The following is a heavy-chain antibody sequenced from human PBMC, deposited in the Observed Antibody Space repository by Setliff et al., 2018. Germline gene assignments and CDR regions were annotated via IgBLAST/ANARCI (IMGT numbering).Heavy chain of an antibody. V-gene: IGHV3-7*03. CDR1: GFTFSNFW. J-gene: IGHJ6*03. Sequence: GSLRLSCAASGFTFSNFWMGWVRQAPGKGLEWVANVNPDGSDEYYVDSVKGRFTISRDNAKNSLYLQMNSLRVEDTAVYYCARDGYPGYYYYYMDVWGKGTTVTVSS. CDR3: ARDGYPGYYYYYMDV. CDR2: VNPDGSDE. D-gene: IGHD2-2*03.